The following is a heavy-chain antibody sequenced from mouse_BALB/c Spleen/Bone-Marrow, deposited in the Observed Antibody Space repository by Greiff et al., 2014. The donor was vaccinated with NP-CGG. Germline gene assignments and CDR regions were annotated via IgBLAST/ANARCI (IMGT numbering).Heavy chain of an antibody. Sequence: VQLQQPGPGLVKPSQSLSLTCTVTGYSITSDYAWNWIRQFPGNKLEWMGYISYSGSTSYNPSLKSRISITRDTSKNQFFLQLNSVTTEDTATYYCARDNYYGSSYWGQGTTLTVSS. V-gene: IGHV3-2*02. J-gene: IGHJ2*01. CDR2: ISYSGST. CDR3: ARDNYYGSSY. D-gene: IGHD1-1*01. CDR1: GYSITSDYA.